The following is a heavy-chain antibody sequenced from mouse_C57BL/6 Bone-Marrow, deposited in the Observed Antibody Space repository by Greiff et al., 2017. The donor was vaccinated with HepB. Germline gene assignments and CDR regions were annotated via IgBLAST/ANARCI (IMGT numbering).Heavy chain of an antibody. Sequence: EVQLQESGPGLVKPSQSLSLTCSVPGYSITSGYYWNWIRQFPGNKLEWMGYISYDGSNNYNPSLKNRISITRDTSKNQFFLKLNSVTTEDTATYYCARGFYYSNYDPTRSYFDYWGQGTTLTVSS. CDR2: ISYDGSN. CDR1: GYSITSGYY. CDR3: ARGFYYSNYDPTRSYFDY. V-gene: IGHV3-6*01. J-gene: IGHJ2*01. D-gene: IGHD2-5*01.